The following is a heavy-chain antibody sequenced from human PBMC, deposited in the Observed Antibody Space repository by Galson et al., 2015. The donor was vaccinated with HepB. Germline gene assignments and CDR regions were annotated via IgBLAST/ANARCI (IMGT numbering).Heavy chain of an antibody. Sequence: SLRLSCAASGFTFSSYSMNWVRQAPGKGLEWVSYISSSSSTIYYADSVKGRFTISRDNAKNSLYLQMNSLRAEDTAVYYCARGLWGTMAYYYYGMDVWGQGTTVTVSS. CDR3: ARGLWGTMAYYYYGMDV. CDR1: GFTFSSYS. D-gene: IGHD3-16*01. CDR2: ISSSSSTI. V-gene: IGHV3-48*01. J-gene: IGHJ6*02.